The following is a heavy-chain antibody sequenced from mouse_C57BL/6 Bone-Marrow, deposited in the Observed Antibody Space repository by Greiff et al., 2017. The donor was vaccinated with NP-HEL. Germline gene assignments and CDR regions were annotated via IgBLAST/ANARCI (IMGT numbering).Heavy chain of an antibody. CDR1: GYTFTSYW. Sequence: QVQLQQPGAELVKPGASVKLSCKASGYTFTSYWMHWVKQRPGQGLEWIGMIHPNSGSTNYNEKFKSKATLTVDKSSSTAYMQLSSLTSEDSAVYYCARSYDYDDYVDYWGKGTTLTVSS. CDR3: ARSYDYDDYVDY. D-gene: IGHD2-4*01. CDR2: IHPNSGST. V-gene: IGHV1-64*01. J-gene: IGHJ2*01.